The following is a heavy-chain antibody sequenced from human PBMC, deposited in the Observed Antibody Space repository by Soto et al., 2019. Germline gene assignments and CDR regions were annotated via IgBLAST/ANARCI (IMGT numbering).Heavy chain of an antibody. Sequence: SLRLSCAASGFTFSSYGMHWVRQAPGKGLEWVAVIWYDGSNKYYADSVKGRFTISRDNSKNTLYLQMNSLRAEDTAVYYCARDQAPNDSSGYYFPAPFDYWGQGTLVTVSS. J-gene: IGHJ4*02. D-gene: IGHD3-22*01. CDR2: IWYDGSNK. CDR3: ARDQAPNDSSGYYFPAPFDY. V-gene: IGHV3-33*01. CDR1: GFTFSSYG.